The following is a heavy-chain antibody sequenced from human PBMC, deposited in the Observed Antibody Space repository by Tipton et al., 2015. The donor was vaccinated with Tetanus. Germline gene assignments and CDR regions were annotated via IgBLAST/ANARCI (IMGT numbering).Heavy chain of an antibody. CDR3: AKGNREGNWNGVFDY. V-gene: IGHV3-21*04. Sequence: SLRLSCAASGFTFSSYSMNWVRQAPGKGLEWVSSISSSSSYIYYADSVKGRFTISRDNAKNSLYLQMNSLRAEDTALYYCAKGNREGNWNGVFDYWGQGTLVTVSS. CDR2: ISSSSSYI. CDR1: GFTFSSYS. J-gene: IGHJ4*02. D-gene: IGHD1-1*01.